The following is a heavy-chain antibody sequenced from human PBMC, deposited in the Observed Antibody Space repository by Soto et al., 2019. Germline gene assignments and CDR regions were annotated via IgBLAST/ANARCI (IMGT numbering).Heavy chain of an antibody. D-gene: IGHD7-27*01. CDR1: GDSISNVHYF. CDR3: TXXXSGDKVDS. CDR2: IYNGGSI. Sequence: QVQLQQSGPGLVQPSQTLSLTCTVSGDSISNVHYFWSWIRQSPDKGLEWIGHIYNGGSINNHPSLXXXXXXXXXXSXXQXXXXXXXXXAXDTAVYXCTXXXSGDKVDSWGQGTLVTVSS. V-gene: IGHV4-30-4*01. J-gene: IGHJ4*02.